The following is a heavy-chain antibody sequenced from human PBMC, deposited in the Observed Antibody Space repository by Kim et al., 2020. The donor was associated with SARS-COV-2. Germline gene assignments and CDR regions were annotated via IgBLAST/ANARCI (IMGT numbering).Heavy chain of an antibody. CDR1: GFTFSSYG. V-gene: IGHV3-33*01. D-gene: IGHD3-16*01. Sequence: GGSLRLSCAASGFTFSSYGMHWVRQAPGKGLEWVAVIWYDGSNKYHADSVKGRFTISRDNSKNSLYLQMNSLRAEDTAVYYCASATWGNYYYGMDVWGQGTTVTVSS. CDR2: IWYDGSNK. J-gene: IGHJ6*02. CDR3: ASATWGNYYYGMDV.